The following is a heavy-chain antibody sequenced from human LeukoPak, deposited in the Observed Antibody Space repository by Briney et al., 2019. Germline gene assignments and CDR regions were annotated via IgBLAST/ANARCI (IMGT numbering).Heavy chain of an antibody. V-gene: IGHV1-18*01. Sequence: ASVKVSCKASGYTFTSYGISWVRQAPGQGLEWMGWFSAYNGNTNYAQKLQGRVTMTTDTSTSTAYMELRSLRSDDTAVYYCARDWDSSSPGGWFDPWGQGTLVTVSS. D-gene: IGHD6-6*01. CDR2: FSAYNGNT. J-gene: IGHJ5*02. CDR1: GYTFTSYG. CDR3: ARDWDSSSPGGWFDP.